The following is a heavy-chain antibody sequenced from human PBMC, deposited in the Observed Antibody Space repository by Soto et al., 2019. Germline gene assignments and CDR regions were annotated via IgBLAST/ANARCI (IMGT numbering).Heavy chain of an antibody. J-gene: IGHJ6*02. CDR1: GDSVSSNSAA. Sequence: SQTLSLTCAISGDSVSSNSAAWNWIRQSPSRGLEWLGRTYFRSKWYNDYAVSVKSRITITPDTSKNQFSLQLNSVTPEDTAVYYCARVGARSGFHYMWRLDVWGQGTTVTVSS. CDR2: TYFRSKWYN. D-gene: IGHD5-12*01. V-gene: IGHV6-1*01. CDR3: ARVGARSGFHYMWRLDV.